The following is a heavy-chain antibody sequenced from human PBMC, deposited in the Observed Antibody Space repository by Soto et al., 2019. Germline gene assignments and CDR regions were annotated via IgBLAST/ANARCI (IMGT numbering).Heavy chain of an antibody. V-gene: IGHV1-46*01. CDR2: FNPRDSKT. Sequence: ASVKVSCTASGYTFTSYYMHWVRQAPGQGLEWMGRFNPRDSKTIYAQKFQGRVTMTEDTSTDTAYMELSSLRSEDTAVYYCATGSKRAPYSYGYIGAFDIWGQGTMVTVSS. CDR3: ATGSKRAPYSYGYIGAFDI. D-gene: IGHD5-18*01. CDR1: GYTFTSYY. J-gene: IGHJ3*02.